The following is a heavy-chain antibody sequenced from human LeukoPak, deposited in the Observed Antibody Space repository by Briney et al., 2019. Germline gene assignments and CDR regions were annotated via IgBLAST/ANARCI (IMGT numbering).Heavy chain of an antibody. CDR3: AREISSGWYVPYYYYMDV. J-gene: IGHJ6*03. CDR2: INPNSGNT. CDR1: GGTFSSYA. Sequence: ASVKVSCKASGGTFSSYAISWVRQAPGQGLEWMGWINPNSGNTGYAQKFQGRVTITRNTSISTAYMELSSLRSEDTAVYYCAREISSGWYVPYYYYMDVWGKGTTVTVSS. D-gene: IGHD6-19*01. V-gene: IGHV1-8*03.